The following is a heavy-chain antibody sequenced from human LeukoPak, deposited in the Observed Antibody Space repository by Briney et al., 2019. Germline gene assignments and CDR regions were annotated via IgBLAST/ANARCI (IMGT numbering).Heavy chain of an antibody. CDR1: GDSVSSNSAA. V-gene: IGHV6-1*01. Sequence: SQTLSLTCAISGDSVSSNSAAWNWIRQSPSRGLEWLGRTYYSSKWYNDYAVSVKSRITINPDTSNNQFSLQLNSVTPEDTAVYYCARSSVVVVAATYDTYNWFDPWGQGTLVTVSS. CDR2: TYYSSKWYN. J-gene: IGHJ5*02. CDR3: ARSSVVVVAATYDTYNWFDP. D-gene: IGHD2-15*01.